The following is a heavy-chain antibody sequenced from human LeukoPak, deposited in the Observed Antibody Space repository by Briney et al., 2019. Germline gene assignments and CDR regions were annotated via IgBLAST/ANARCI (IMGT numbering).Heavy chain of an antibody. D-gene: IGHD4-17*01. J-gene: IGHJ4*02. CDR3: ARDRNYGDSSLFDY. CDR2: ISSSSSYI. Sequence: GGSLRLSCAASGFTFSSYSMNWVRQAPGKGLEWVSSISSSSSYIYYADSVKGQFTISRDNAKNSLYLQMNSLRAEDTAVYYCARDRNYGDSSLFDYWGQGTLVTVSS. V-gene: IGHV3-21*01. CDR1: GFTFSSYS.